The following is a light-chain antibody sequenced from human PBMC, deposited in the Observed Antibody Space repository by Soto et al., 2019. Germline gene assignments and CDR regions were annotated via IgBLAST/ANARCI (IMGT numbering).Light chain of an antibody. J-gene: IGLJ2*01. Sequence: QSALTQPASVSGSPGQSITISCTGTSSDVGGYNYVSWYQQHPGKAPKVVIYEVSNRPSGVSYRFSGSKSGNTASLTISGLQAEDEANYYCSSYTSSTTVVFGGGTKLTVL. CDR1: SSDVGGYNY. CDR3: SSYTSSTTVV. V-gene: IGLV2-14*01. CDR2: EVS.